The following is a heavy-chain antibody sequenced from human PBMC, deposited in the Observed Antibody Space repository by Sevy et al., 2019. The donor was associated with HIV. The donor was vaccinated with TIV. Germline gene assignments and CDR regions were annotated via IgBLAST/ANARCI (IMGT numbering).Heavy chain of an antibody. CDR2: IWYDGSHK. D-gene: IGHD3-10*01. CDR3: ARDKLLPVMVSMVRGALSFYYDY. J-gene: IGHJ4*02. V-gene: IGHV3-33*01. CDR1: GFTFSDYG. Sequence: GGSLRLSCTASGFTFSDYGIHWVRQAPGKGLEWVAVIWYDGSHKYYAESVKGRFTISRDNSKNTLYLQMDSLRAEDTAVYYCARDKLLPVMVSMVRGALSFYYDYWGQGTLVTVSS.